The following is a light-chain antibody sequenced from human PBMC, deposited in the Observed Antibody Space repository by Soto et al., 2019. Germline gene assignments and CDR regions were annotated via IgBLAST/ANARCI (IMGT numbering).Light chain of an antibody. CDR3: SSYTSSSTYV. V-gene: IGLV2-18*02. CDR1: SSDVGNSNG. CDR2: DVN. J-gene: IGLJ1*01. Sequence: QSVLTQPPSVYGSPGQSVAISCTGTSSDVGNSNGVSWYHQPPGTAPKLMIYDVNNRPSGVPDRFSGSKSGNTASLTISGLQAEDEGDYYCSSYTSSSTYVFGTGTKVTVL.